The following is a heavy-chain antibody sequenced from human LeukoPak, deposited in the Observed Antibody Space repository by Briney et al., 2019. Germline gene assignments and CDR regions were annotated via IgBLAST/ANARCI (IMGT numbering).Heavy chain of an antibody. CDR2: IYVTGT. Sequence: SETLSLTCTVSGGSIGTYYWSWIRQSPGKGLEWIGYIYVTGTRYNPYLQSRVTISVDRSRNQFFLKMNSVTAADTAVYYCARHIGGGIEDMDVWGKGTKVIVSS. V-gene: IGHV4-59*08. CDR3: ARHIGGGIEDMDV. J-gene: IGHJ6*03. CDR1: GGSIGTYY. D-gene: IGHD3-16*02.